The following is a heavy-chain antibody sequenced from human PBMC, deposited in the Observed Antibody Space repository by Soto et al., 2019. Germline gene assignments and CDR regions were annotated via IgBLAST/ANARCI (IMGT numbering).Heavy chain of an antibody. J-gene: IGHJ4*02. CDR3: ARVWDSSGPNFDY. V-gene: IGHV4-31*03. CDR2: IYYSGST. Sequence: QVQLQESGPGLVKPSQTLSLTCTVSGGSISSGGYYWNWIRQHPGKGLEWIGYIYYSGSTYYNSSLKSRVTISVDTSKNQFSLKLSSVTAADTAVYYCARVWDSSGPNFDYWGQGTLVTVSS. CDR1: GGSISSGGYY. D-gene: IGHD3-22*01.